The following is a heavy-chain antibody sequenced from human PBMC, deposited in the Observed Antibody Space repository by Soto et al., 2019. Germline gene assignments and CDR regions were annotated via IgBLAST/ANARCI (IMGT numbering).Heavy chain of an antibody. V-gene: IGHV1-69*13. D-gene: IGHD6-19*01. Sequence: SVKVSCKASGYTFTSYYMHWVGQAPGQGLEWMGGIIPIFGTANYAQKFQGRVTITADESTSTAYMELSSLRAEDTAVYYCARFAVAEVIGSIDYWGQGTLVTVSS. CDR2: IIPIFGTA. CDR1: GYTFTSYY. CDR3: ARFAVAEVIGSIDY. J-gene: IGHJ4*02.